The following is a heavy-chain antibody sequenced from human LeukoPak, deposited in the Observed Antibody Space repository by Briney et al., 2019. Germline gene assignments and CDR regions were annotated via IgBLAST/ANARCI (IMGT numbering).Heavy chain of an antibody. J-gene: IGHJ6*02. D-gene: IGHD3-22*01. CDR2: INPNSGGT. CDR3: ARESGDSSGYWLDYYYYYGMDV. Sequence: ASVKVSCKASGYTFTGYYMHWVRQAPGQGLEWMGRINPNSGGTNYAQKFQGRVTMTRDTSISTAYMELSRLRSADTAVYYCARESGDSSGYWLDYYYYYGMDVWGQGTTVTVSS. V-gene: IGHV1-2*06. CDR1: GYTFTGYY.